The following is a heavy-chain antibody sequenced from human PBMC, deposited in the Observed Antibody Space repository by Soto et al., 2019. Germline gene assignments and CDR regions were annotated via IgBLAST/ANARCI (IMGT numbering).Heavy chain of an antibody. CDR2: VNPILSMS. J-gene: IGHJ4*02. V-gene: IGHV1-69*04. Sequence: QVQLVQSGAEVKRPGSSVKVSCKASGDTFSFYSINWVRQAPGLGLEWMGRVNPILSMSNYAQRFQGRVTMSSDKSTSTAYMELSGLRSDDTGMYYCATSYGSGYRAFVYWGQGALVTVSS. CDR1: GDTFSFYS. CDR3: ATSYGSGYRAFVY. D-gene: IGHD3-10*01.